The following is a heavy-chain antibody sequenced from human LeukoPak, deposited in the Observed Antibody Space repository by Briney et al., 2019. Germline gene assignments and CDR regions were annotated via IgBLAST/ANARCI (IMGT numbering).Heavy chain of an antibody. Sequence: ETLSLTCAVYGGSFSGYYWRWIRQAPGRGLEWGSKIKADRTIKYCVDSVKGRLTIFRDNAKSSVFLQVHRLRAEDTAMYYCARIGYSSSSIAYWGEGTLVTVSS. D-gene: IGHD6-13*01. CDR3: ARIGYSSSSIAY. J-gene: IGHJ4*02. CDR1: GGSFSGYY. V-gene: IGHV3-7*01. CDR2: IKADRTIK.